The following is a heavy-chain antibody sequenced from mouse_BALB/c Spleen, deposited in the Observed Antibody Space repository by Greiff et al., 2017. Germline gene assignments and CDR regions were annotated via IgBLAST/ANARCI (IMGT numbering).Heavy chain of an antibody. D-gene: IGHD1-1*01. CDR3: TRGGYGSVYAMDY. V-gene: IGHV5-6-4*01. CDR2: ISSGGSYT. Sequence: EVQVVESGGGLVKPGGSLKLSCAASGFTFSSYTMSWVRQTPEKRLEWVATISSGGSYTYYPDSVKGRFTISRDNAKNTLYLQMSSLKSEDTAMYYCTRGGYGSVYAMDYWGQGTSVTVSS. CDR1: GFTFSSYT. J-gene: IGHJ4*01.